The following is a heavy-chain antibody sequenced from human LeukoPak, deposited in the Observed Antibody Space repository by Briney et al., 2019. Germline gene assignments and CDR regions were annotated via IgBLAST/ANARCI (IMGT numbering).Heavy chain of an antibody. Sequence: GGSLRLSFAAPGFTFGDFSIPWGRAAPGEGLGGVSGISWNSGSIGYADSVKGRFTISRDNAKNSLYLQMNSLRAEDTALYYCAKDKDATEGAIDYWGQGTLVTVSS. CDR2: ISWNSGSI. D-gene: IGHD1-14*01. V-gene: IGHV3-9*01. CDR1: GFTFGDFS. J-gene: IGHJ4*02. CDR3: AKDKDATEGAIDY.